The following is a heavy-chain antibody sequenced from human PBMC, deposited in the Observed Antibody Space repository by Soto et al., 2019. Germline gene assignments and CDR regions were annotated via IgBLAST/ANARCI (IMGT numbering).Heavy chain of an antibody. CDR3: ARGGDYIWGSYRSPDY. Sequence: QVPLVQSGAEVKKPGASVKVSCKASGYTFTSYDINWVRQATGQGLEWMGWMNPNSGNTGYAQKFQGRVTMTRNTSISTAYMELSSLRSEDTAVYYCARGGDYIWGSYRSPDYWGQGTLVTVSS. CDR1: GYTFTSYD. V-gene: IGHV1-8*01. D-gene: IGHD3-16*02. CDR2: MNPNSGNT. J-gene: IGHJ4*02.